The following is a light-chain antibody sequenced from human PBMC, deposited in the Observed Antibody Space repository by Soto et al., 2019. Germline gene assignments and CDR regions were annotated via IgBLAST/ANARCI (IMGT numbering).Light chain of an antibody. Sequence: QSALTQPASVSGSPGQSITISCTGTSSDVGGYNYVSWYQQHPGKAPKLIIYEVSNRPSGVSNRFSGSKSGNTASLTISGLQAEDEAEYYCSSYTSSSTLVFGGGTKLTVL. V-gene: IGLV2-14*01. CDR2: EVS. J-gene: IGLJ2*01. CDR1: SSDVGGYNY. CDR3: SSYTSSSTLV.